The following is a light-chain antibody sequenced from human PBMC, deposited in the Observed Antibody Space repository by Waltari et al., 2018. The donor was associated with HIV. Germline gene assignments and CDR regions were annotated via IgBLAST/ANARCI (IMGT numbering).Light chain of an antibody. J-gene: IGKJ1*01. CDR2: AAS. Sequence: EIVLTQSPGIMSLSPGERATLSCRASQSVSNTYLAWYQQKPGQAPRLLTSAASITATGIPDRFSGSGSGTGFTLTISRVEPEDFAVYYCQQYAISPGTFGQGTKVEIK. CDR3: QQYAISPGT. CDR1: QSVSNTY. V-gene: IGKV3-20*01.